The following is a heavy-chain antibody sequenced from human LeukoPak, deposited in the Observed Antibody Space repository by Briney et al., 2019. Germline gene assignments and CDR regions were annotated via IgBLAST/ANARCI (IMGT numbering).Heavy chain of an antibody. Sequence: ASVKVSCKASGYAFTSYGISWVRQAPGQGLEWMGWISAYNGNTNYAQKLQGRVTMTTDTSTSTAYMELRSLRSDDTAVYYCARGRVVVPAAMYRNWFDPWGQEPWSPSPQ. CDR3: ARGRVVVPAAMYRNWFDP. CDR1: GYAFTSYG. V-gene: IGHV1-18*01. J-gene: IGHJ5*02. CDR2: ISAYNGNT. D-gene: IGHD2-2*01.